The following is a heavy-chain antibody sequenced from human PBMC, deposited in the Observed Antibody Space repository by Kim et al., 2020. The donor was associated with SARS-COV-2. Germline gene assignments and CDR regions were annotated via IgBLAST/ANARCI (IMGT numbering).Heavy chain of an antibody. CDR2: MNPNSGNT. D-gene: IGHD3-22*01. V-gene: IGHV1-8*01. CDR3: ARERNYYDSSGYYEYYYGMDV. Sequence: ASVKVSCKASGYTFTSYDINWVRQATGQGLEWMGWMNPNSGNTGYAQKFQGRVTMTRNTSISTAYMELSSLRSEDTAVYYCARERNYYDSSGYYEYYYGMDVWGQGTTVTVSS. J-gene: IGHJ6*02. CDR1: GYTFTSYD.